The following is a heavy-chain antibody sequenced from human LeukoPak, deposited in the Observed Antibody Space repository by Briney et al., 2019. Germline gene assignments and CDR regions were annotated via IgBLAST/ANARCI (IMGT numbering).Heavy chain of an antibody. V-gene: IGHV3-23*01. CDR3: AKNSSGRRIYYYYYMDV. J-gene: IGHJ6*03. CDR1: GFTFSSYG. Sequence: GGSLRLSCAASGFTFSSYGMSWVRQAPGKGLEWVSAISGSGGSTYYADSVKGRFTISRDNSKNTLYLQMNSLRAEDTAVYYCAKNSSGRRIYYYYYMDVWGKGTTVTIPS. D-gene: IGHD6-19*01. CDR2: ISGSGGST.